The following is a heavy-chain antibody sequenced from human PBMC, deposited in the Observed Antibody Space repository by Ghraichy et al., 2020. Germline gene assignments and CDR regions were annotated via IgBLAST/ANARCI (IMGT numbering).Heavy chain of an antibody. Sequence: ESLNISCSASGFTFNTYAMQWVRQAPGKRPEFVSLIYSNGDSTYYANSVKGRFIISRDNSKNTLYLQMSSLRVEDTAIYYCVKTGCSSTNCYGNFWGRGTLVTVSS. V-gene: IGHV3-64D*06. D-gene: IGHD2-2*01. CDR1: GFTFNTYA. J-gene: IGHJ4*02. CDR2: IYSNGDST. CDR3: VKTGCSSTNCYGNF.